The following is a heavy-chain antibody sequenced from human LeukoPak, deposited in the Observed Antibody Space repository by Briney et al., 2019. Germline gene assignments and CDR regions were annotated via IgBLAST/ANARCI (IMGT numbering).Heavy chain of an antibody. D-gene: IGHD3-10*01. CDR1: GFTFSDYY. CDR3: AREHYGSGTQGIAFDI. J-gene: IGHJ3*02. CDR2: ISSSSYT. Sequence: PGGSLRLSCAASGFTFSDYYMSRIRQAPGKGLEWVSYISSSSYTNYADSVKGRFTISRDNAKNSLYLQMNSLRAEDTAVYYCAREHYGSGTQGIAFDIWGQGTMVTVSS. V-gene: IGHV3-11*05.